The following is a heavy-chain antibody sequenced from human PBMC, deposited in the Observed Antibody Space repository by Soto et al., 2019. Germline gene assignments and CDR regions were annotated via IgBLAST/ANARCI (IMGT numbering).Heavy chain of an antibody. V-gene: IGHV3-21*01. CDR1: GFTFSSYS. CDR2: ISSSSSYI. D-gene: IGHD2-2*02. CDR3: ARDLEDCSSTSCYSSYYYYMDV. Sequence: EVQLVESGGGLVKPGGSLRLSCAASGFTFSSYSMNWVRQAPGKGLEWVSSISSSSSYIYYADSVKGRFTISRDNANNSLYLQLNSLRAEDTAVYYCARDLEDCSSTSCYSSYYYYMDVWGKGTTVTVSS. J-gene: IGHJ6*03.